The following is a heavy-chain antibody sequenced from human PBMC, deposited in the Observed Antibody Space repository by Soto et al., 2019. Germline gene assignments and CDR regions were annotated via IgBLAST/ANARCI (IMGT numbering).Heavy chain of an antibody. V-gene: IGHV4-59*02. Sequence: QVQLQESGLGLVKPSETLSLTCSVSGDSVSSYYWSWIRQPPGKGLEWIGYVYYDGSTNYNPSLETRVTISIDTSKNQVSLKLNSVTAADTAVYHCARGRRSPTVYYGLDVWGQGTTVAVSS. CDR2: VYYDGST. J-gene: IGHJ6*02. D-gene: IGHD1-26*01. CDR1: GDSVSSYY. CDR3: ARGRRSPTVYYGLDV.